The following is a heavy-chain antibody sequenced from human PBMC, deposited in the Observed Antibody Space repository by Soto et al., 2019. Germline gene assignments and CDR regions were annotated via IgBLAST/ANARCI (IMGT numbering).Heavy chain of an antibody. D-gene: IGHD6-13*01. Sequence: QVQLQESGPGLVKPSQTLSLTCTVSGGSISSGDYYWIWIRQPPGKGLEWIGYIYYSGSTYYNPSIKSRVTISGDTSTNQFSLKLSSVTAADTAVYHCARVWYSGRRMDYWGQGTLVTVSS. CDR2: IYYSGST. CDR3: ARVWYSGRRMDY. V-gene: IGHV4-30-4*01. J-gene: IGHJ4*02. CDR1: GGSISSGDYY.